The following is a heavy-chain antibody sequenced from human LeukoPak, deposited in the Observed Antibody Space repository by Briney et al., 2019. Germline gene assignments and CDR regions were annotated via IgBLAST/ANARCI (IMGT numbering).Heavy chain of an antibody. CDR1: GYFITSGYY. D-gene: IGHD4-11*01. V-gene: IGHV4-38-2*02. Sequence: PSETLSLTCTVSGYFITSGYYWGWIRQPPGKGLEWIGSIYHSGSTYYNPSLKSRVTISVDTSKNQFALRLNSVTAADTAVYYCVSLTTMYSWFAPWGQGILVTVSS. CDR2: IYHSGST. J-gene: IGHJ5*02. CDR3: VSLTTMYSWFAP.